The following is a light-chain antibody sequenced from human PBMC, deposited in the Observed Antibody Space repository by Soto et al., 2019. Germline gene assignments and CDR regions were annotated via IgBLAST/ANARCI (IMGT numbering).Light chain of an antibody. CDR3: LLYYSGAYV. CDR2: DTS. CDR1: TGAVTSGHY. Sequence: QAVVTQEPSLTVSPGGTVTLTCDSSTGAVTSGHYPYWFQQKPGQAPRTLIYDTSKRHSWTSARFSGSLVGGKAALTLSGAQPEYEAEYYCLLYYSGAYVFGTGTKATVL. J-gene: IGLJ1*01. V-gene: IGLV7-46*01.